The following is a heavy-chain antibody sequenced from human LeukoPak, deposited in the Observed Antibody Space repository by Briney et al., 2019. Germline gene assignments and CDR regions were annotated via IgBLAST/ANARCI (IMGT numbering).Heavy chain of an antibody. D-gene: IGHD3-3*01. Sequence: SVKVSCKASGGTFSSYAISWVRQAPGQGLEWMGGIIPIFGTANYAQKFQGRVTITADESTSTAYMELSSLRSEDTAVYYCARGQFSNTIYYYYYGMDVWGQGTTVTVSS. CDR1: GGTFSSYA. CDR3: ARGQFSNTIYYYYYGMDV. CDR2: IIPIFGTA. V-gene: IGHV1-69*01. J-gene: IGHJ6*02.